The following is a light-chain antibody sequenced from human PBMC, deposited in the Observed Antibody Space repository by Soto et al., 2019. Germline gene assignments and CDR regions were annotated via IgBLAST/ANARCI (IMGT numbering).Light chain of an antibody. Sequence: EIVMTQSPATLSVSPGEGATLSCRASQSVSSKLAWYQQKPGQAPRLLIYGAFKRATGIPDRFSGSGSGTDFTLTISRMEPEDFAVYCCQQYGSSPRTFGQGTKVDI. J-gene: IGKJ1*01. CDR1: QSVSSK. V-gene: IGKV3-20*01. CDR3: QQYGSSPRT. CDR2: GAF.